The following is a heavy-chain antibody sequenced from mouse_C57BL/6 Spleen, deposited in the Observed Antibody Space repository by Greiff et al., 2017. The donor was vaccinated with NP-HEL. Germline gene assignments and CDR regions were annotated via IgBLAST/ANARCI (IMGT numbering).Heavy chain of an antibody. CDR1: GYTFTSYW. CDR3: ARRDYGRPWFAY. V-gene: IGHV1-64*01. Sequence: QVQLQQPGAELVKPGASVKLSCKASGYTFTSYWMHWVKQRPGQGLEWIGMIHPNSGSTNYNEKFKSKATLTVDKSSSTAYMQLSSLTSEDSAVYYCARRDYGRPWFAYWGQGTLVTVSA. CDR2: IHPNSGST. D-gene: IGHD1-1*01. J-gene: IGHJ3*01.